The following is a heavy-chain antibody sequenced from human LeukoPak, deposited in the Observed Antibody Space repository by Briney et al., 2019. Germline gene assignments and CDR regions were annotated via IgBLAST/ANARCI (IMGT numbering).Heavy chain of an antibody. Sequence: QPGGSLRLSCAASGFTFSSYAMSWVRQAPGKGLEWVSGFSGSGYSTYYADSVKGRFTISRDNSKNTLYLQMNSLRAEDTAVYYCAKRIIPGIAAGQYFDLWGRGTLVTVSS. V-gene: IGHV3-23*01. D-gene: IGHD6-13*01. CDR1: GFTFSSYA. J-gene: IGHJ2*01. CDR3: AKRIIPGIAAGQYFDL. CDR2: FSGSGYST.